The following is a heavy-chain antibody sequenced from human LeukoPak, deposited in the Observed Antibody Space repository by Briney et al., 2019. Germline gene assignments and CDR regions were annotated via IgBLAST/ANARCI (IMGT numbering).Heavy chain of an antibody. CDR3: AKSGTLSNYFDY. CDR1: GFTFNNYG. J-gene: IGHJ4*02. CDR2: ISYDGSNK. Sequence: GGSLRLSCAASGFTFNNYGMHWVRQAPGKGLEWVAVISYDGSNKYYADSVKGRFTISRDNSKNTLYLQMNSLRAEDTAVYYCAKSGTLSNYFDYWGQGTLVTVSS. V-gene: IGHV3-30*18. D-gene: IGHD1-7*01.